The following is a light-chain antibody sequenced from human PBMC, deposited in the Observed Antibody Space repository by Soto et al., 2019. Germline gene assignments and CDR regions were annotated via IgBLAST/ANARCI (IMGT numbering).Light chain of an antibody. Sequence: QSALTQPPSASGSPGQSVTISCTGTSSDVGGYKYVSWYQQHPGKAPKLMIFEVNKRPSGVPDHFSGSKSGNTASLTVSGLQAEDEADYYCSSYAGINNLGVFGTGTKVTVL. CDR1: SSDVGGYKY. V-gene: IGLV2-8*01. J-gene: IGLJ1*01. CDR2: EVN. CDR3: SSYAGINNLGV.